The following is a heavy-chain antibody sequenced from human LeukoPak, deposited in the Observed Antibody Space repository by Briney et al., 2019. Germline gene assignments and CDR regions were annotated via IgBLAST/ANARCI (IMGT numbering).Heavy chain of an antibody. Sequence: GGSLRLSCAGSGWMHWVRQAPGKGLVWVSGINHIGTATYYADSVKGRFTISRDNAKNAVSLQMNSLSAEDTAVYYCASVFDSWGQGLLVTVSS. CDR2: INHIGTAT. J-gene: IGHJ4*02. CDR1: GW. V-gene: IGHV3-74*01. CDR3: ASVFDS.